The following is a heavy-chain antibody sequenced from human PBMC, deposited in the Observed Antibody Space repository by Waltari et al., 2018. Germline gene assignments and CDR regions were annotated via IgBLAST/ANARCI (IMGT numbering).Heavy chain of an antibody. D-gene: IGHD6-19*01. Sequence: DVQLVESGGGLVQPGGSLRLSWAASGFTFGGREMNWVRQAPGKGLEWISYITTSGNTRYYADSVKGRFTISRDNGENSLYLQMNSLRAEDTSVYYCASGWYYFGSCGQGTLVTVSS. J-gene: IGHJ4*02. V-gene: IGHV3-48*03. CDR3: ASGWYYFGS. CDR1: GFTFGGRE. CDR2: ITTSGNTR.